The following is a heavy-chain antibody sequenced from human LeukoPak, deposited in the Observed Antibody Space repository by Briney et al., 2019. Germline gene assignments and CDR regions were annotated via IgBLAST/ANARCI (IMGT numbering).Heavy chain of an antibody. CDR3: ARLDY. Sequence: KTSETLSLTCAVYGGSFSGYYWSWIRRPPGKGLEWIGEINHSGSTNYNPSLKSRVTMSVDTSKNQFSLKLSSVTAADTAVYYCARLDYWGQGTLVTVSS. CDR2: INHSGST. CDR1: GGSFSGYY. J-gene: IGHJ4*02. V-gene: IGHV4-34*01.